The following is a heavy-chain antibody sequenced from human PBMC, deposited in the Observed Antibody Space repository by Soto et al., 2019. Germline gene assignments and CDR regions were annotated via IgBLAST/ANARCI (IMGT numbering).Heavy chain of an antibody. CDR1: GGSISSYY. CDR2: IYYSGST. V-gene: IGHV4-59*01. J-gene: IGHJ3*02. CDR3: ARSEDIVATMGAFDI. Sequence: PSETLSLTCTVSGGSISSYYWSWIRQPPGKGLEWIGYIYYSGSTNYNPSLKSRVTISVDTSKNQFSLKLSSVTAADTAVYYCARSEDIVATMGAFDIWGQGTMVTVSS. D-gene: IGHD5-12*01.